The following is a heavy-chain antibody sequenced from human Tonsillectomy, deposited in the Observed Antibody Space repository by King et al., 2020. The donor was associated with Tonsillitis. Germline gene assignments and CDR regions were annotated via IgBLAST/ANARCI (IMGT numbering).Heavy chain of an antibody. D-gene: IGHD3-3*01. Sequence: QLVQSGAEVKKPGASVKVSCKASGYTFTSYYIHWVRQAPGQGLEWMGIINPRGGSTSYAQKFQDRVTMTRDTSTSTVYMGLSSLRSEDTAVYYCVRAASITLVGVVIVGDNWFDPWGQGTLVTVSS. CDR3: VRAASITLVGVVIVGDNWFDP. J-gene: IGHJ5*02. V-gene: IGHV1-46*03. CDR2: INPRGGST. CDR1: GYTFTSYY.